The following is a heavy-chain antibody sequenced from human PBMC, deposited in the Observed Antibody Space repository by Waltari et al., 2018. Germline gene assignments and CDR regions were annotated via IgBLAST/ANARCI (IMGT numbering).Heavy chain of an antibody. CDR2: RYHDGSQI. V-gene: IGHV3-7*01. J-gene: IGHJ4*01. CDR1: GFSFSNSW. Sequence: EVQLVESGGGLVQPGGSLRLSCAASGFSFSNSWLDWVRQAAGKGLEWVAHRYHDGSQISYVDSVKGRVTIARDNAKNSLYLQMNSLRAEDTAIYYCSWSLDYLGHGTLVTVSS. CDR3: SWSLDY.